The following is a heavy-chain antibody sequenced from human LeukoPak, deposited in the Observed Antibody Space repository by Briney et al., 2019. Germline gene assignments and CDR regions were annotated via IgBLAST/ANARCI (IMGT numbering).Heavy chain of an antibody. Sequence: GGSLRLSCAASGFTFSSYAMSWVRQAPGKGLEWVSAISGSGGSTYYADSVKGRFTIPRDNSKNTLYLQMNSVRAEDTAVYYCADITMVQGYWGQGTLVTVSS. CDR3: ADITMVQGY. CDR1: GFTFSSYA. D-gene: IGHD3-10*01. V-gene: IGHV3-23*01. CDR2: ISGSGGST. J-gene: IGHJ4*02.